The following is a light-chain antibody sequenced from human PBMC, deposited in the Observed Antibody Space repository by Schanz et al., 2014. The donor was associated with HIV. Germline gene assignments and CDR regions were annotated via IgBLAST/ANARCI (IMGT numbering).Light chain of an antibody. Sequence: QSALTQPASVSGSPGQSITISCTGTRNDVGTYNLVSWYQQHPGKAPQLMIYEVTKRPSGVSDRFSGSKSDNTASLTISGLQAEDEADYYCCSYAITTYVFGTGTKLTVL. CDR2: EVT. CDR3: CSYAITTYV. V-gene: IGLV2-23*02. J-gene: IGLJ1*01. CDR1: RNDVGTYNL.